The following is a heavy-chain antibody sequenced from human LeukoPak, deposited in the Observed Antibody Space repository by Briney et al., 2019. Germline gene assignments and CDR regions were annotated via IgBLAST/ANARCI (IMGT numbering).Heavy chain of an antibody. D-gene: IGHD2-2*01. CDR3: ARDRYCSSTSCSATPRRYFQH. J-gene: IGHJ1*01. V-gene: IGHV1-2*02. Sequence: GASVKVSCKASGYTFTGYYMHWVRQAPGQGLEWMGWINPNSGGTNYAQKFQGRVTMTRDTSISTAYMELSRLRSDDTAVYYCARDRYCSSTSCSATPRRYFQHWGQGTLVTVSS. CDR1: GYTFTGYY. CDR2: INPNSGGT.